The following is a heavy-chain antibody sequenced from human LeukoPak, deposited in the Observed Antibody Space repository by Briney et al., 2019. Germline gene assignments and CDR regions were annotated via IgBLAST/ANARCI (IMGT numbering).Heavy chain of an antibody. CDR2: VSFDGGNK. D-gene: IGHD1-26*01. CDR1: GFSLSSYA. V-gene: IGHV3-30-3*01. CDR3: VRIVGHTTTDF. Sequence: PGGSLRLSCEASGFSLSSYAFHWVRQAPGKGLEWVSFVSFDGGNKNYADSVRGRFTISRDNSKNTLYLQMNSVTYEDTAVYFCVRIVGHTTTDFWGQGTIVTVSS. J-gene: IGHJ4*02.